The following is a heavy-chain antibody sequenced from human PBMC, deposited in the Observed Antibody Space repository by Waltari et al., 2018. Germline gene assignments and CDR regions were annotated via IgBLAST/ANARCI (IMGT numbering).Heavy chain of an antibody. CDR1: GGSLSSGSYY. J-gene: IGHJ5*02. V-gene: IGHV4-61*02. CDR2: IYTSGST. CDR3: ARDSVYNWFDP. Sequence: QVQLQESGPGLVKPSQTLSLTCTVSGGSLSSGSYYWSWIRQPAGKGLEWIGRIYTSGSTNYNPSLKSRVTISVDTSKNQFSLKLSSVTAADTAVYYCARDSVYNWFDPWGQGTLVTVSS.